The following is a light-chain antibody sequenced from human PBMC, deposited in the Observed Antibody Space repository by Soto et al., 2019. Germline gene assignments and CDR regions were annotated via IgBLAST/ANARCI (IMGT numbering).Light chain of an antibody. J-gene: IGKJ1*01. CDR1: HSISSW. CDR3: HQYNSYPWT. V-gene: IGKV1-5*01. Sequence: DIQRTQSPSTLSAAVGDRVTITCRASHSISSWLAWYQQKPGKAPKLLIYDASSLESGVPSRFSGSGSGTEFTLTISSLQPDDFATYYCHQYNSYPWTFGQGTKVDIK. CDR2: DAS.